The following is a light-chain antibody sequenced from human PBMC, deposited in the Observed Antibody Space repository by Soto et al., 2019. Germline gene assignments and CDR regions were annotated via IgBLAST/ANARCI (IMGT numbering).Light chain of an antibody. CDR1: SSDVGGYNL. J-gene: IGLJ2*01. Sequence: QSALTQPASVSGSPGQSITISCTGTSSDVGGYNLVSWYQHHPGKAPKLMIYEGSKRPSGVSNRFSGSKSGNTASLTISGLQDDDEADYYYCSYSGSSTFNVVFGGGTKLTVL. CDR3: CSYSGSSTFNVV. V-gene: IGLV2-23*03. CDR2: EGS.